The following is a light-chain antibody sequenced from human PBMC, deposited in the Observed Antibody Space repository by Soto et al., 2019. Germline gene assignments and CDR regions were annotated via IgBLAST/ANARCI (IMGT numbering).Light chain of an antibody. CDR2: EGT. Sequence: QSALTQPASVSGSPGQSITISCTGTSSDVGSYNFVSWYRQHPGKAPKLMIYEGTKRPSGVSNRFSGSKSGYTASLTISGLQTEDEADYYCSSYAGSDNFVFGTGTKVTVL. CDR1: SSDVGSYNF. J-gene: IGLJ1*01. V-gene: IGLV2-23*01. CDR3: SSYAGSDNFV.